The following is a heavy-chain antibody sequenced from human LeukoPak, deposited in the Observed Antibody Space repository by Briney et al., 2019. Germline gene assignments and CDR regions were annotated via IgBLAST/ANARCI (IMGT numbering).Heavy chain of an antibody. CDR1: GFTFSSYW. Sequence: GGSLRLSCAASGFTFSSYWMSWVRQAPGKGLEWVANIKQDGSEKYYVDSVKGRFTTSRDNAKNSLYLQMNSLRAEDTAVYYCAREGYYGDYPYYFDYWGQGTLVTVSS. J-gene: IGHJ4*02. D-gene: IGHD4-17*01. V-gene: IGHV3-7*03. CDR2: IKQDGSEK. CDR3: AREGYYGDYPYYFDY.